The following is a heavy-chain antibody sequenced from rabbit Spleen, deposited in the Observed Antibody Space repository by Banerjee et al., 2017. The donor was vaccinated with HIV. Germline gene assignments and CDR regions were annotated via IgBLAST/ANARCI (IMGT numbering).Heavy chain of an antibody. CDR1: GFSFSNTYW. CDR2: IYTDSSGST. V-gene: IGHV1S45*01. Sequence: QEQLVESGGGLVQPEGSLTLTCTASGFSFSNTYWICWVRQAPGKGLEWIACIYTDSSGSTYYASWATGRFTISKTSSTTVTLQMTSLTAADTATYFCARGSAAMTMVITGYYLNLWGPGTLVTVS. D-gene: IGHD2-1*01. J-gene: IGHJ4*01. CDR3: ARGSAAMTMVITGYYLNL.